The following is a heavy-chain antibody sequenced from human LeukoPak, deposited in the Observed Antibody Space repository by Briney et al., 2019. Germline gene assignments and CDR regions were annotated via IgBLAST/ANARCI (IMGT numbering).Heavy chain of an antibody. Sequence: EASVKVSCKASGYTFTSYGISWVRQAPGQGLEWMGWISAYNGNTNYAQKLQGRVTMTTDTSTSTAYMELRSLRSDDTAVYYCARDDLGYCSSTSCSNYYYYYGMDVWGQGTTVTVSS. CDR3: ARDDLGYCSSTSCSNYYYYYGMDV. D-gene: IGHD2-2*01. J-gene: IGHJ6*02. CDR1: GYTFTSYG. CDR2: ISAYNGNT. V-gene: IGHV1-18*01.